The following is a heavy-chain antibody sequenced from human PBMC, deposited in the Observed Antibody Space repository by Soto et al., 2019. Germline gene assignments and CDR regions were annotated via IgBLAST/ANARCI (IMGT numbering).Heavy chain of an antibody. Sequence: GGSLRLYCTASGFTFGDYAMSWVRQAPGKGLEWVGFIRSKAYGGTTEYAASVKGRFTISRDDSKSIAYLQMNSLKTEDTAVYYCTRGERVNYDFWSGYYTRYYYYYGMDVWGQGTTVTVSS. CDR1: GFTFGDYA. J-gene: IGHJ6*02. CDR2: IRSKAYGGTT. CDR3: TRGERVNYDFWSGYYTRYYYYYGMDV. D-gene: IGHD3-3*01. V-gene: IGHV3-49*04.